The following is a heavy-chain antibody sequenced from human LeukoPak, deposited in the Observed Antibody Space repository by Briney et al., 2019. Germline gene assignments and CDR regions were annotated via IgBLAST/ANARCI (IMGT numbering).Heavy chain of an antibody. D-gene: IGHD2-2*01. CDR1: GYSISSGYY. Sequence: SETLSLTCTVSGYSISSGYYWGWIRQPPGKGLEWIGSGYHIGSTYFNPSLRSRVTILIDIFKNQFSLELSSVTAADTAVYYCARGEYQLHEYFQHWGQGTLVTVSS. J-gene: IGHJ1*01. V-gene: IGHV4-38-2*02. CDR2: GYHIGST. CDR3: ARGEYQLHEYFQH.